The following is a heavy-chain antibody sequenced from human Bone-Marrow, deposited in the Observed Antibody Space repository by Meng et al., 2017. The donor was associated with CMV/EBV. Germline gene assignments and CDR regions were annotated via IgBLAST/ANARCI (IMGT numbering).Heavy chain of an antibody. CDR2: IYPGDSDT. V-gene: IGHV5-51*01. J-gene: IGHJ6*02. D-gene: IGHD2-2*01. Sequence: GESLKISCKGSGYSFTSYWIGWVRQMPGKGLEWMGIIYPGDSDTRYSPSFQGQVTISADKSISTAYLQWSSLKASDTAMYYCARYTREDIVVVPAAISYYGMDVCGQGTTVTVSS. CDR1: GYSFTSYW. CDR3: ARYTREDIVVVPAAISYYGMDV.